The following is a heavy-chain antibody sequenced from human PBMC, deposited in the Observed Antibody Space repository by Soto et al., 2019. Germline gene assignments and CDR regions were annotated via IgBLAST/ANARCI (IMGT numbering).Heavy chain of an antibody. V-gene: IGHV1-18*01. CDR3: ARDEKYSSGWSNYYYMDV. D-gene: IGHD6-19*01. CDR1: GYHFISYG. CDR2: ISAYNGNT. Sequence: ASVKVSCKASGYHFISYGFTWVRQAPGQGLEWMGWISAYNGNTKYGQKFQGRVSMTTDTSTSAAYMELRSLRSEDTAVYYCARDEKYSSGWSNYYYMDVWGKGTTVTVSS. J-gene: IGHJ6*03.